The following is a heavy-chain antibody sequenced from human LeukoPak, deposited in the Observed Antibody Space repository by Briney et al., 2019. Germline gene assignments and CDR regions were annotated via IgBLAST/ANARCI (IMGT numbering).Heavy chain of an antibody. Sequence: GESLKISCQASGYSFSNYWIGWVRQLPDKGLKWMAIIYPGDSDIRHSPSFQGRVTISADKSINTAYLQWSSLEASDTAIYYCARLQSLATPAFFFESWGQGTLVTVSS. J-gene: IGHJ4*02. CDR1: GYSFSNYW. V-gene: IGHV5-51*01. CDR2: IYPGDSDI. CDR3: ARLQSLATPAFFFES.